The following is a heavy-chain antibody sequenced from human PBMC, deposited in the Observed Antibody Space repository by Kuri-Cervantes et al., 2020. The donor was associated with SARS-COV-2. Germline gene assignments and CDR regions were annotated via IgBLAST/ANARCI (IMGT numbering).Heavy chain of an antibody. Sequence: SETLSLTCTVAGGSISSYYWGWNRQPPGKGLEWIGSIYHSGSTYYNPSLKSRVTISVDTYKNQFSLKLSSVTAADTAVYYCARVGAVVPDATYYFDYWGQGTLVTVSS. CDR2: IYHSGST. CDR3: ARVGAVVPDATYYFDY. CDR1: GGSISSYY. J-gene: IGHJ4*02. D-gene: IGHD2-2*01. V-gene: IGHV4-38-2*02.